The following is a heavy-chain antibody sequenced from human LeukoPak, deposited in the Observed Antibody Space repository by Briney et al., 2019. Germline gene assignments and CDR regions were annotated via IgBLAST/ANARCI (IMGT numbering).Heavy chain of an antibody. CDR1: GLSLSNYP. J-gene: IGHJ4*02. D-gene: IGHD2-15*01. CDR3: ASSAESCYSGWCSDH. V-gene: IGHV3-30*01. Sequence: GGSLRLSCEASGLSLSNYPMHWVRQAPGKGLEWITLITYDRAFDGGKTYYADSVKGRFTVSRDKSKNTLFLQMNSFRPEDTAVYRCASSAESCYSGWCSDHWGQGALFTVPS. CDR2: ITYDRAFDGGKT.